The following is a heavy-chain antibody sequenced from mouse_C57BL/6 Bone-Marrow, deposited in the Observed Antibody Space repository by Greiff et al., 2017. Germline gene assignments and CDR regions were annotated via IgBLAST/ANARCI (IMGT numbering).Heavy chain of an antibody. CDR3: VSPPWFAY. Sequence: EVQVVESGGGLVQPKGSLKLSCAASGFSFNTYAMNWVRQAPGKGLEWVARIRSKSNNYATYYADSVKDRFTIYRDDSESMLYLQMKNLKTEDTAMYYCVSPPWFAYWGQGTLVTVSA. V-gene: IGHV10-1*01. J-gene: IGHJ3*01. CDR2: IRSKSNNYAT. CDR1: GFSFNTYA.